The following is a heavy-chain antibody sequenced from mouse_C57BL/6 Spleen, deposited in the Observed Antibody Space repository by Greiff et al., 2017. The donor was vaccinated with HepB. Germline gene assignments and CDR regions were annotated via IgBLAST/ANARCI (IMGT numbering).Heavy chain of an antibody. CDR3: ARKYYDYLYAMDY. D-gene: IGHD2-4*01. V-gene: IGHV1-50*01. J-gene: IGHJ4*01. CDR1: GYTFTSYW. CDR2: IDPSDSYT. Sequence: QVQLQQPGAELVKPGASVKLSCKASGYTFTSYWMQWVKQRPGQGLEWIGEIDPSDSYTNYNQKFKGKATLTVDTSSSTAYMQLSSLTSEDSAVYDCARKYYDYLYAMDYWGQGTSVTVSS.